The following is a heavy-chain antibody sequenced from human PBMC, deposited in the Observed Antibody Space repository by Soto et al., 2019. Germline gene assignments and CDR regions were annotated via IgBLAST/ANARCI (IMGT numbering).Heavy chain of an antibody. CDR1: GFTFDDYA. CDR2: ISWNSGSI. V-gene: IGHV3-9*01. D-gene: IGHD5-12*01. Sequence: EVQLVESGGGLVQPGRSLRLSCAASGFTFDDYAMHWVRQAPGKGLEWVSGISWNSGSIGYADSVKGRFTISRDNAKNSMYLQMNSLRAEDTALYYCAKGREMATITPCDYWGQGTLVTVSS. CDR3: AKGREMATITPCDY. J-gene: IGHJ4*02.